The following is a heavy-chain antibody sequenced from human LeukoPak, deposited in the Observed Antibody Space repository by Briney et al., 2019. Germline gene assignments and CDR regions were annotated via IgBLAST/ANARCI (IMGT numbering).Heavy chain of an antibody. CDR3: ARAYSSSWYHNWFDP. D-gene: IGHD6-13*01. Sequence: PSETLSLTCTVSGYSISSGYYWGWIRQPPGKGLEWIGSIYHSGSTYYNPSLKSRVTISVDTSKNQFSLKLSSVTAADTAVYYCARAYSSSWYHNWFDPWGQGTLVTVSS. V-gene: IGHV4-38-2*02. CDR2: IYHSGST. CDR1: GYSISSGYY. J-gene: IGHJ5*02.